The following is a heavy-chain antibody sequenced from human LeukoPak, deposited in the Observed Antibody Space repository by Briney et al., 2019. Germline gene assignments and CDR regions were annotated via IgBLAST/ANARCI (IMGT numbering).Heavy chain of an antibody. J-gene: IGHJ3*02. D-gene: IGHD1-26*01. V-gene: IGHV1-69*05. CDR2: IIPIFGTA. CDR1: GYTFTSYD. CDR3: AIVGATPVRDAFDI. Sequence: GASVKVSCKASGYTFTSYDINWVRQATGQGLEWMGGIIPIFGTANYAQKFQGRVTITTDESTSTAYMELSSLRSEDTAVYYCAIVGATPVRDAFDIWGQGTMVTVSS.